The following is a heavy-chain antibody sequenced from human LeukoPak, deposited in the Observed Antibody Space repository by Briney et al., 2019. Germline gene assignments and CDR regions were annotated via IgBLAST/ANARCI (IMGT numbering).Heavy chain of an antibody. Sequence: GGSLRLSCAASGFTFSSYGMHWVRQAPGKGLEWVSSISSSSSYIYYADSVKGRFTISRDNAKNSLYLQMNSLRAEDTAVYYCASDVWGIAALWSSYYWGQGTLVTVSS. CDR1: GFTFSSYG. V-gene: IGHV3-21*01. CDR2: ISSSSSYI. CDR3: ASDVWGIAALWSSYY. J-gene: IGHJ4*02. D-gene: IGHD6-6*01.